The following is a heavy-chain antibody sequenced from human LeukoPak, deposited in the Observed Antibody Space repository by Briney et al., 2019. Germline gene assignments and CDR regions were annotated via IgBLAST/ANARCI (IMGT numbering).Heavy chain of an antibody. V-gene: IGHV3-23*01. CDR2: ISGFGDTT. J-gene: IGHJ4*02. Sequence: GGSLRLSCAASGFTFSSHAMTWARQAPGKGLEGASLISGFGDTTYYADSVKGRFTISRDNSKNTLYLQMNSLRVEDAAIYYCATELSGFGGLVWGQGTLVTVSS. CDR1: GFTFSSHA. CDR3: ATELSGFGGLV. D-gene: IGHD5-12*01.